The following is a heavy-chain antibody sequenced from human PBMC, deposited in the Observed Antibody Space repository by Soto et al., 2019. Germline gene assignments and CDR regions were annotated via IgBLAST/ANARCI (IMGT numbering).Heavy chain of an antibody. CDR3: TKARLWGGDGYNSYYYNAMDV. J-gene: IGHJ6*02. D-gene: IGHD3-16*01. CDR1: GFTFDDYA. V-gene: IGHV3-9*01. Sequence: EMPLVESGGGLVQPGMSLRLSCAASGFTFDDYAMYWVRQVPGKGLEWVSGISWNSGRIGYADSVKGRFTISRDNGKNALYLQMNSLRPEDTALYYCTKARLWGGDGYNSYYYNAMDVWGQGTTVTVSS. CDR2: ISWNSGRI.